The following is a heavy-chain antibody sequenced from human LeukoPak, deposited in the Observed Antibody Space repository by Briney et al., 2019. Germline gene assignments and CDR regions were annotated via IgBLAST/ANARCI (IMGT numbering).Heavy chain of an antibody. Sequence: ASVKVSCKASGYTFTGYYMHWVRQAPGQGLEWMGGIIPIFGTANYAQKFQGRVTITTDESTSTAYMELSSLRSEDTAVYYCARELSNYGSWSDPWGQGTLVTVSS. V-gene: IGHV1-69*05. D-gene: IGHD4-11*01. CDR1: GYTFTGYY. J-gene: IGHJ5*02. CDR3: ARELSNYGSWSDP. CDR2: IIPIFGTA.